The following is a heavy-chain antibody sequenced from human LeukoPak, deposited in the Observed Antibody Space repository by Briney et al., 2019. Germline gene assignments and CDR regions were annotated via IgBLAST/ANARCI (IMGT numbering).Heavy chain of an antibody. CDR2: IYTGGTT. J-gene: IGHJ4*02. CDR1: GFTFSTYA. Sequence: GGSLRLSCAASGFTFSTYAMSWVRQAPGKGLEWVSIIYTGGTTHYADSLKDRFTISGDDSINTLYLQMNSLRAEDTAVYYCARDSSSYYFDYWGQGTLVTVSS. V-gene: IGHV3-66*01. CDR3: ARDSSSYYFDY. D-gene: IGHD6-6*01.